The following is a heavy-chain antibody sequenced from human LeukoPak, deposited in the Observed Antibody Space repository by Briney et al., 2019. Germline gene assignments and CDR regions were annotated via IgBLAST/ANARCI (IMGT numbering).Heavy chain of an antibody. CDR3: ARDLDTYVVLIAYDTFDI. V-gene: IGHV3-7*01. J-gene: IGHJ3*02. Sequence: PGGSLRLSCEASGFTFSNYWMTWVRQAPGKGLEWVANIKADGSETHYVDSVKGRFTISRDNAKNSLFLQMNSLRAEDTAVYYCARDLDTYVVLIAYDTFDIWGQGTMVTVSP. CDR1: GFTFSNYW. CDR2: IKADGSET. D-gene: IGHD2-21*01.